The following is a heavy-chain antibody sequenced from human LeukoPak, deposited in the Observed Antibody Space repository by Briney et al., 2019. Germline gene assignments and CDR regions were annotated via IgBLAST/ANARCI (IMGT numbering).Heavy chain of an antibody. CDR1: GGTFSSYA. CDR3: ARPFHYDSSSYRDAFDI. J-gene: IGHJ3*02. V-gene: IGHV1-69*05. CDR2: IIPIFGTA. Sequence: SVKVSCKASGGTFSSYAISGVRQAPGQGLEWIGGIIPIFGTANYAQKFQGRVTITTDKSTSTAYMELSSLRSEDTAVYYCARPFHYDSSSYRDAFDIWGQGTMVTVSS. D-gene: IGHD3-22*01.